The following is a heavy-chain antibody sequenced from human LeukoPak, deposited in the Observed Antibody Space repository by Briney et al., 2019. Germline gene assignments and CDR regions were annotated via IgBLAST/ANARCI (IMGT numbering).Heavy chain of an antibody. CDR2: INPNSGGT. Sequence: GASVKVSCKASGYTFTGYYMHWVRQAPGQGLEWMGWINPNSGGTNYAQKFQGRVTMTRDTSISTASSEESSLTSDDTAVFYCAREGSGYPYWGQGTLVTVSS. V-gene: IGHV1-2*02. J-gene: IGHJ4*02. CDR3: AREGSGYPY. D-gene: IGHD5-12*01. CDR1: GYTFTGYY.